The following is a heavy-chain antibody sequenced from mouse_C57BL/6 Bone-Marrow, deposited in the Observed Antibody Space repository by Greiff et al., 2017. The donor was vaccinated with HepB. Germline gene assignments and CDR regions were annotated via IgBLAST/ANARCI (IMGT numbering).Heavy chain of an antibody. CDR2: IYPGSGST. V-gene: IGHV1-55*01. CDR3: ARLYYYAMDY. J-gene: IGHJ4*01. Sequence: VQLQQPGAELVKPGASVKMSCKASGYTFTSYWITWVKQRPGQGLEWIGDIYPGSGSTNYNEKFKSKATLTVYTSSSTAYMQLSSLTSEDSAVYYCARLYYYAMDYWGQGTSVTVSS. CDR1: GYTFTSYW.